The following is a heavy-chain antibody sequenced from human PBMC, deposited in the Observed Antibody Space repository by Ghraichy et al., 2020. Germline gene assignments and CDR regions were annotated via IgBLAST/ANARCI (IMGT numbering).Heavy chain of an antibody. Sequence: GGSLRLSCAASGFTFSNAWMSWVRQAPGKGLEWVGRIKGKPDGGTIEYAAPVKGRFTISRDDSKNTLYLQVNSLKIEDTAVYYCITSTGYGGQENCFYWGQGTLVTVSS. D-gene: IGHD5-12*01. CDR2: IKGKPDGGTI. J-gene: IGHJ4*02. CDR3: ITSTGYGGQENCFY. V-gene: IGHV3-15*01. CDR1: GFTFSNAW.